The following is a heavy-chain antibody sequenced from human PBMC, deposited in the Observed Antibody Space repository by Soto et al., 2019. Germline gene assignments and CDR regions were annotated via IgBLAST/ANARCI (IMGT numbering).Heavy chain of an antibody. J-gene: IGHJ5*02. CDR2: IDPSDSYT. D-gene: IGHD3-22*01. CDR1: GYSFTSYW. V-gene: IGHV5-10-1*01. Sequence: PGESLKISCKGSGYSFTSYWISWVRQMPGKGLEWMGRIDPSDSYTNYSPSFQGHVTISADKSISTAYLQWSSLKASDTAMYYCAGSSGYYNWFDPWGQGTLVTVSS. CDR3: AGSSGYYNWFDP.